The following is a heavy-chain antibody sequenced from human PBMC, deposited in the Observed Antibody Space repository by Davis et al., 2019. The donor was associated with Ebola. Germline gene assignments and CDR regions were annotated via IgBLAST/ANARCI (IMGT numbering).Heavy chain of an antibody. D-gene: IGHD4-11*01. CDR1: GFTFSSYA. CDR2: ISYDGSNK. J-gene: IGHJ6*03. Sequence: PGGSLRLSCAASGFTFSSYAMHWVRQAPGKGLEWVAVISYDGSNKYYADSVKGRFTISRDNSKNTLYLQMNSLRAEDTAVYYCARVYSRLPFNYYYYMDVWGKGTTVTVSS. V-gene: IGHV3-30-3*01. CDR3: ARVYSRLPFNYYYYMDV.